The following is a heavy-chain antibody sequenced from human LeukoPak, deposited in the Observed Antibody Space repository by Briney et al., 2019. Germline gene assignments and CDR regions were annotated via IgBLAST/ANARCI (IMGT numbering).Heavy chain of an antibody. CDR2: ICSGGST. J-gene: IGHJ3*02. V-gene: IGHV3-66*01. CDR3: ARDWRRGFDI. Sequence: GGSLRLSCAASRLTVSSNYMSWVRQAPGKGLEWVSVICSGGSTYYADSVKGRFTISRDNSKNTLYLQMNSLRAEDTAVYYCARDWRRGFDIWGQGTMVTVSS. CDR1: RLTVSSNY.